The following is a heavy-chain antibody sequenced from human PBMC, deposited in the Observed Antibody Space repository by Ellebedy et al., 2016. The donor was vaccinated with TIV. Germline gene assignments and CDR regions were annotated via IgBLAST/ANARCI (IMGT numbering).Heavy chain of an antibody. J-gene: IGHJ3*02. V-gene: IGHV3-7*01. CDR1: GFAFRSYW. Sequence: GESLKISCVASGFAFRSYWMTWVRQAPGKGLEWVANIKQDGSEKWYVDSVKGRFTISRDNAKNSLYLQVNSLTAEDTAVYYCARDPWTDDYNDYGAFDIWGQGTMVTVSS. D-gene: IGHD4-17*01. CDR3: ARDPWTDDYNDYGAFDI. CDR2: IKQDGSEK.